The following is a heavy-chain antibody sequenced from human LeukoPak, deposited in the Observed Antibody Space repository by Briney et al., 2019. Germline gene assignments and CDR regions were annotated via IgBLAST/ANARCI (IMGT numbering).Heavy chain of an antibody. Sequence: PSETLSLTCNVSGASISNYYWSWIRQTLGKGLEWIGYIYYSGSTDYNPSLKSRITMSVGTSKNQFSLKLSSVTAADTAIYYCARHYFRDYTFDYWGQGSLVTVSS. D-gene: IGHD3-16*01. CDR2: IYYSGST. J-gene: IGHJ4*02. CDR1: GASISNYY. CDR3: ARHYFRDYTFDY. V-gene: IGHV4-59*08.